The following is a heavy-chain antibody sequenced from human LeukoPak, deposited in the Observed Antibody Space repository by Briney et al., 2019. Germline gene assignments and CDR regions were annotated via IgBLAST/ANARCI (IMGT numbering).Heavy chain of an antibody. CDR2: IWYDGSNK. CDR3: ARERGRTSVYDY. D-gene: IGHD3-16*01. J-gene: IGHJ4*02. V-gene: IGHV3-33*01. Sequence: GRSLRLSCAASGFTFSSYGMHWVRQAPGKGLEWVAVIWYDGSNKYYADSVKGRFTISRDNSKNTLYLQMNSLRAEDTAVYYCARERGRTSVYDYWGREPWSPSPQ. CDR1: GFTFSSYG.